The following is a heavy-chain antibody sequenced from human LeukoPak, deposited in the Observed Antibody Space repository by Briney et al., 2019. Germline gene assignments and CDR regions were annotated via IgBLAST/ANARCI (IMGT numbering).Heavy chain of an antibody. V-gene: IGHV1-8*01. J-gene: IGHJ3*02. CDR2: MNPNSGNT. CDR1: GYTFTSYD. CDR3: ARVVATTRRHDAFDI. Sequence: ASVKVSCKPSGYTFTSYDINWVRQATGQGLEWMGWMNPNSGNTGYAQKFQGRVTMTKNTSISTAYMELSSLRSEDTAVYYCARVVATTRRHDAFDIWGQGTMVTVSS. D-gene: IGHD1-26*01.